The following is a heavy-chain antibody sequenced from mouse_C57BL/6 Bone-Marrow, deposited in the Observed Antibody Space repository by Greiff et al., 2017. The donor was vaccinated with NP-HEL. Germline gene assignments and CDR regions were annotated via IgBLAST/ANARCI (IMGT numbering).Heavy chain of an antibody. CDR2: IDPENGDT. Sequence: VQLQQSGAELVRPGASVKLSCTASGFNITDDYMHWVKQRPEQGLEWIGWIDPENGDTEYDSKFQGKATITADTSSNTAYLQLSSLTSEDTAVYYCTISPCYYYGSPYAMEDRGKGTSVTAAS. CDR3: TISPCYYYGSPYAMED. D-gene: IGHD1-1*01. J-gene: IGHJ4*01. V-gene: IGHV14-4*01. CDR1: GFNITDDY.